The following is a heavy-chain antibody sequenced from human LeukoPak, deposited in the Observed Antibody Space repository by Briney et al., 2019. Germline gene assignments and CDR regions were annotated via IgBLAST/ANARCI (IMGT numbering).Heavy chain of an antibody. CDR1: GLTFSSYE. Sequence: GGSLRLSCAASGLTFSSYEMNWVRQAPGKGLEWVSYISSSGSSIYYADSVKGRFTISRDNAKNSLYLQMNSLRADDTAVYYCARARYYGDAFDIWGQGTMVTVSS. V-gene: IGHV3-48*03. J-gene: IGHJ3*02. CDR2: ISSSGSSI. CDR3: ARARYYGDAFDI. D-gene: IGHD3-10*01.